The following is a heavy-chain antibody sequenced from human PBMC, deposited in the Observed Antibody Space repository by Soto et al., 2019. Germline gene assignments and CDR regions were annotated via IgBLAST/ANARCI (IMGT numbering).Heavy chain of an antibody. CDR3: ARDLTIVPATHPRLENYGMDV. Sequence: QVQLVQSAGEVKKPGASVKVYCKASGYSFTSYGISGVRRAPGQGLEWMGWISPYNGHTQFVERFQGRVTMTTDTSTKTAYMELRNLRSDDTAHYYCARDLTIVPATHPRLENYGMDVWGQGTTVIVSS. V-gene: IGHV1-18*01. D-gene: IGHD2-2*01. J-gene: IGHJ6*02. CDR1: GYSFTSYG. CDR2: ISPYNGHT.